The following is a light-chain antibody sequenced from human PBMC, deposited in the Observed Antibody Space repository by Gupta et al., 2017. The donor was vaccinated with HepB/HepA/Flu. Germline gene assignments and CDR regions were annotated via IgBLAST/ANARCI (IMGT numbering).Light chain of an antibody. V-gene: IGKV3-20*01. CDR1: QSVSSSY. J-gene: IGKJ4*01. Sequence: EIVLTQSPGTLSLSPGERATLSCRASQSVSSSYLAWYQQKPGQAPRLLIYGESSRATGIPDRFSGSGSGTDFTVTISRLEPEDFAVYYCQQYGRSPLTFGGGTKVEIK. CDR3: QQYGRSPLT. CDR2: GES.